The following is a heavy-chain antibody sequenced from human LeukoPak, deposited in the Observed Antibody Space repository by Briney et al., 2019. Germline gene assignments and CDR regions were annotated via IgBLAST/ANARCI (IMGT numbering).Heavy chain of an antibody. CDR1: GGSISSCY. CDR3: ARDGGPGQYGLLIRDAFDI. D-gene: IGHD2-15*01. J-gene: IGHJ3*02. CDR2: IYTSGST. V-gene: IGHV4-4*07. Sequence: ASETLSLTCTLSGGSISSCYWSWIRQPAGKGLEWIGRIYTSGSTNYNPSLKSRVTMSVDTSKNQFSLKLSSVTAADTAVYYCARDGGPGQYGLLIRDAFDIWGQGTMVTVSS.